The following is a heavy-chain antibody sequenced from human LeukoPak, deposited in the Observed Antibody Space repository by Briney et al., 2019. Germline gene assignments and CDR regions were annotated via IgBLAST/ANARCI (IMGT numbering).Heavy chain of an antibody. J-gene: IGHJ4*02. CDR1: GGSISSYY. V-gene: IGHV4-4*09. Sequence: SETLSLTCTVSGGSISSYYWSWIRQPPGKGLEWIGYIYTSGSTNCNPSLKSRVTISVDTSKNQFSLKLSSVTAADTAVYYCARHRLRKFYFDYWGQGTLVTVSS. CDR3: ARHRLRKFYFDY. CDR2: IYTSGST.